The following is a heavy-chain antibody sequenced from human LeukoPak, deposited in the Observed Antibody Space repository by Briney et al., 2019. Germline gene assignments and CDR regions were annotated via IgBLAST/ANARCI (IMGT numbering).Heavy chain of an antibody. CDR1: GGSISSYH. D-gene: IGHD3-3*01. J-gene: IGHJ3*02. CDR3: AGGIFGVVINAFHI. Sequence: PSETLSLTCTVSGGSISSYHWSWIRQPPGKGLEWIGDSYNSGSTNYNPSLKSRVTISVDTSKNQFSLKLTSVTAADTAVYYCAGGIFGVVINAFHIWGQGTMVTVSS. V-gene: IGHV4-59*01. CDR2: SYNSGST.